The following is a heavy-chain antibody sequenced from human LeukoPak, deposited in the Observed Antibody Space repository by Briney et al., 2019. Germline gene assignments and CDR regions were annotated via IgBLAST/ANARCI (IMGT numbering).Heavy chain of an antibody. J-gene: IGHJ4*02. Sequence: GGSLRLSCAASGFTFSSYSMNWVRQAPGKGLEWVSSISSSSSYIYYADSVKGRFTISRDNAKNSLYLQMNSLRAEDTAVYYCNWIVVAPAARPGYFDYWGQGTLVTVSS. V-gene: IGHV3-21*01. D-gene: IGHD2-2*01. CDR2: ISSSSSYI. CDR1: GFTFSSYS. CDR3: NWIVVAPAARPGYFDY.